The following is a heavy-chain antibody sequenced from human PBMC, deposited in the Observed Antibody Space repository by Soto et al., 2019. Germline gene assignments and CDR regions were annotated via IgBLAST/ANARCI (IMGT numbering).Heavy chain of an antibody. Sequence: SETLSLTCAVYGGSFSGSYWGWIRQPPGKGLEWIGSVYHSGSTHYNPSLKSRVTISVDTSKNHFSLRLTSVTAADTAIYYCARNRTGALFDYWGQGALVTVSS. CDR3: ARNRTGALFDY. CDR1: GGSFSGSY. CDR2: VYHSGST. D-gene: IGHD1-26*01. V-gene: IGHV4-34*01. J-gene: IGHJ4*02.